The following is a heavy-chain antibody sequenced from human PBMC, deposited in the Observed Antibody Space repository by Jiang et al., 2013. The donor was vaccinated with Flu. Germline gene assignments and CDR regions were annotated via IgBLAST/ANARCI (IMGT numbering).Heavy chain of an antibody. CDR3: STGSNRWKYFDY. Sequence: GFIRSKEYGETTEYAASVIGRFSFSRDDSQSIAYLHMNSLQTEDTALYYCSTGSNRWKYFDYWGQGTLVTVSS. V-gene: IGHV3-49*02. CDR2: IRSKEYGETT. D-gene: IGHD1-26*01. J-gene: IGHJ4*02.